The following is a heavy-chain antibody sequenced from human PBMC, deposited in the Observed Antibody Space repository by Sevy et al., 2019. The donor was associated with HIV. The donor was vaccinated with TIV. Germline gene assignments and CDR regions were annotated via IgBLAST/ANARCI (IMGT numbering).Heavy chain of an antibody. CDR3: AKRRVQSGLSGGGANYGMDV. CDR1: GFPFSSYA. Sequence: GGSLRLSCAASGFPFSSYAMSWVRQAPGRGLEWVSTLIGGGRRTYYADSVTGRFIISRDISRNTLYLQMNSLRAEDTAIYYCAKRRVQSGLSGGGANYGMDVCGRGTTVTVSS. D-gene: IGHD2-8*02. J-gene: IGHJ6*02. V-gene: IGHV3-23*01. CDR2: LIGGGRRT.